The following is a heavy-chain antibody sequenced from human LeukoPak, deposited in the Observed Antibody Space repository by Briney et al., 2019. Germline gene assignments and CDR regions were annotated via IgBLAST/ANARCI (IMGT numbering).Heavy chain of an antibody. J-gene: IGHJ6*03. V-gene: IGHV4-34*01. CDR2: INHSGST. CDR1: GGSFSGYY. D-gene: IGHD6-6*01. CDR3: ARGRRAARPGYYYMDV. Sequence: KPSETLSLTCAVYGGSFSGYYWSWIRQPPGKGLEWIGEINHSGSTNYNPSLKSRVTISVDTSKNQFSLKLSSVTAADTAVYYCARGRRAARPGYYYMDVWGKGTTVTVSS.